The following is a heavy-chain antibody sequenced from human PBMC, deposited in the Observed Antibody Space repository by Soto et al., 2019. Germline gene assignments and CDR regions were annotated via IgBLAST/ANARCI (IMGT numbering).Heavy chain of an antibody. CDR1: GYTLTGYY. CDR2: INPNSGGT. V-gene: IGHV1-2*04. CDR3: ARWDIVVVPAAKVGHRSRYYCDY. D-gene: IGHD2-2*01. Sequence: ASVKVSCKASGYTLTGYYMHWVRQAPGQGLEWMGWINPNSGGTNYAQKFQGWVTMTRDTSISTAYMELSRLRSDDTAVYYCARWDIVVVPAAKVGHRSRYYCDYWG. J-gene: IGHJ4*01.